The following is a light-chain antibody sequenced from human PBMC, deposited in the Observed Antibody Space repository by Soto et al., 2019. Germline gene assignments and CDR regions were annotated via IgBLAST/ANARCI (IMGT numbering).Light chain of an antibody. J-gene: IGKJ5*01. Sequence: EIVLTQSPATLSLSLGERATLSCRASQSVSSYLAWFQQKPGQAPRLLIYDASNRATGVPARFSGSGSGTDFTLTISSLEPEDFAVYYCQQRSSWPGTFGQGTRLE. CDR3: QQRSSWPGT. CDR2: DAS. V-gene: IGKV3-11*01. CDR1: QSVSSY.